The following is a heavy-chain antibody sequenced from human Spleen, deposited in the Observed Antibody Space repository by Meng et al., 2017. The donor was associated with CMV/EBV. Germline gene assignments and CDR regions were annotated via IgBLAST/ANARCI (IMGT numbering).Heavy chain of an antibody. Sequence: GESLKISCAASRFTFNDYYMRWNRQAPGKGLEWISHIFSSDDTIYYADSVKGRFTISRDNAKNSRNLQMNSLRAEYTAVYYWSRETPYYYDSPVAFDIWGQGTMVTVSS. CDR1: RFTFNDYY. CDR3: SRETPYYYDSPVAFDI. D-gene: IGHD3-22*01. CDR2: IFSSDDTI. V-gene: IGHV3-11*01. J-gene: IGHJ3*02.